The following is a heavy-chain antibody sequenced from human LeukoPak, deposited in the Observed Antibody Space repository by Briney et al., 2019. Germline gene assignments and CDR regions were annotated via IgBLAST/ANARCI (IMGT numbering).Heavy chain of an antibody. J-gene: IGHJ4*02. Sequence: PGGSLRLSCAASGFTFDDYAMHWVRQAPGKGLEWVSGISWNSGNIGYADSVKGRFTISRDNAKNSLYLQMNSLRAEDTASYYCAKADSSGYPPTYWGQGTLVTVSS. CDR3: AKADSSGYPPTY. CDR2: ISWNSGNI. V-gene: IGHV3-9*01. CDR1: GFTFDDYA. D-gene: IGHD3-10*01.